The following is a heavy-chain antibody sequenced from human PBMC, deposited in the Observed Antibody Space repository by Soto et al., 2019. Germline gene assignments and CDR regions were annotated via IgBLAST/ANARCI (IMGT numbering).Heavy chain of an antibody. CDR2: IRSKAYGGTT. D-gene: IGHD2-15*01. V-gene: IGHV3-49*03. Sequence: SLRLSCTASGFTFGDYAMSWFRQAPGKGLEWVGFIRSKAYGGTTEYAASVKGRFTISRDDSKSIAYLQMNSLKTEDTAVYYCTRGSRDCSGGSCYFGHNWFDPWGQGTLVTVSS. CDR1: GFTFGDYA. J-gene: IGHJ5*02. CDR3: TRGSRDCSGGSCYFGHNWFDP.